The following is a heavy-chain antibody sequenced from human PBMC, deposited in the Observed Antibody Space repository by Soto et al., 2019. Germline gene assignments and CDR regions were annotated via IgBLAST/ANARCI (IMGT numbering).Heavy chain of an antibody. J-gene: IGHJ4*02. V-gene: IGHV3-7*01. D-gene: IGHD3-16*01. CDR2: IKEDGSEK. Sequence: GGSLRLSCAASGFTFSRNWMSWVRQAPGKGLEWVANIKEDGSEKYYGDFAKGRFTISRDNAKNSLYLQMDSLRAEDTAVYYCASNLGESLWSCWGQGTLVTVSS. CDR1: GFTFSRNW. CDR3: ASNLGESLWSC.